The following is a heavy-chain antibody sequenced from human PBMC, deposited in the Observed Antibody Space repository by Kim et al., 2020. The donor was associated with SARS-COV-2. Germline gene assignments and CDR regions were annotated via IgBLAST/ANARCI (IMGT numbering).Heavy chain of an antibody. CDR2: ISGSGGST. D-gene: IGHD1-20*01. J-gene: IGHJ4*02. CDR1: GFTFSSYA. Sequence: GGSLRLSCAASGFTFSSYAMSWVRQAPGKGLEWVSAISGSGGSTYYADSVKGRFTISRDNSKNTLYLQMNSLRAEDTAVYYCAKDGSGTAYNWNVGDYWGQGTLVTVSS. V-gene: IGHV3-23*01. CDR3: AKDGSGTAYNWNVGDY.